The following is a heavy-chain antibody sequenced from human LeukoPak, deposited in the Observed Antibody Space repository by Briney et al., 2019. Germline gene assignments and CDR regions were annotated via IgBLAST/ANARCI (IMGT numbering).Heavy chain of an antibody. J-gene: IGHJ5*02. V-gene: IGHV3-23*01. CDR3: AKGGEVGGGGYTCDP. CDR2: ISGSGVSI. D-gene: IGHD3-22*01. CDR1: GFTFGDYA. Sequence: PGGSLRLSCAASGFTFGDYAMTWVRQIPGQGLEWVASISGSGVSIFYADSVKGRFIISRDKSKNTVYLQMNSLRVDDAGAYFCAKGGEVGGGGYTCDPWGQGTLVSVSS.